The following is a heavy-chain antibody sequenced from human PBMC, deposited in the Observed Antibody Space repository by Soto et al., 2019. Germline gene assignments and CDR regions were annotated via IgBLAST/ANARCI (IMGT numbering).Heavy chain of an antibody. V-gene: IGHV3-23*01. CDR1: GFNFSGSS. D-gene: IGHD3-3*01. CDR3: ATYDFWRFDY. Sequence: EVRLLQSGGGLVQPGGSLRLSCAASGFNFSGSSMSWVRQAPGKGLHWVSGISRTGGRTFYTDSVNGRFTISRDNSDNTLHLQMNRLRVENTALYYCATYDFWRFDYWGQGIVVTVSS. J-gene: IGHJ4*02. CDR2: ISRTGGRT.